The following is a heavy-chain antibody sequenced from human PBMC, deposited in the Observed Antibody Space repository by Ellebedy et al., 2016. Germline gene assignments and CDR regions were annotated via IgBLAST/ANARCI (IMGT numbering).Heavy chain of an antibody. Sequence: SETLSLTCTVSDVSITSYSWSWIRQPPGKGLEWIGYIYNSGSTNQNPSLKGRVTISVDTSKNQFSLKLNSVTAADTAVYYCALTYCDIVGPPNNCYFGLWGRGTLVTVSS. CDR1: DVSITSYS. CDR3: ALTYCDIVGPPNNCYFGL. J-gene: IGHJ2*01. V-gene: IGHV4-59*01. D-gene: IGHD3-22*01. CDR2: IYNSGST.